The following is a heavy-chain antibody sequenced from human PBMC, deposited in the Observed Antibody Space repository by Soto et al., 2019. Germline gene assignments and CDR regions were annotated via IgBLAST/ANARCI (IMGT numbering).Heavy chain of an antibody. CDR2: IWYDGSNK. J-gene: IGHJ4*02. D-gene: IGHD2-2*01. CDR3: ATSAAIVGVLDY. V-gene: IGHV3-33*01. Sequence: PGGSLRLSCAASGFTFSSYGMHWVRQAPGKGLEWVAVIWYDGSNKYYADSVKGRFTISRDNSKNTLYLQMNSLRAEDTAVYYCATSAAIVGVLDYWGQGTLVTVSS. CDR1: GFTFSSYG.